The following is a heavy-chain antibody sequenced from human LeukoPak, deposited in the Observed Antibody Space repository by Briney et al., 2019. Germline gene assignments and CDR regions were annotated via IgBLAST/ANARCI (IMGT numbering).Heavy chain of an antibody. V-gene: IGHV3-53*01. J-gene: IGHJ3*02. CDR2: IYSGGST. Sequence: GGSLRLSCAASGFTVSSNYMSWVRQAPGKGLEWVSVIYSGGSTYYADSVKGRFTVSRDNSKNTLYLQMNSLRAEDTAVYYCARANYDILTGYYKGAFDIWGQGTMVTVSS. CDR1: GFTVSSNY. D-gene: IGHD3-9*01. CDR3: ARANYDILTGYYKGAFDI.